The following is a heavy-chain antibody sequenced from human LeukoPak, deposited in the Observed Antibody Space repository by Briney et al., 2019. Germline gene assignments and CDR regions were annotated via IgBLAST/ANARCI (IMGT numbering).Heavy chain of an antibody. CDR2: ISSSSSTM. J-gene: IGHJ5*02. D-gene: IGHD6-13*01. V-gene: IGHV3-48*02. CDR3: ARELAAAFDP. CDR1: GFTFSSYG. Sequence: PGGSLRLSCAASGFTFSSYGMHWVRQAPGKGLEWVSYISSSSSTMYYAASVKGRFTISRDNAKNSLYLQMNGLRDDDTAVYYCARELAAAFDPWGQGTLVTVSS.